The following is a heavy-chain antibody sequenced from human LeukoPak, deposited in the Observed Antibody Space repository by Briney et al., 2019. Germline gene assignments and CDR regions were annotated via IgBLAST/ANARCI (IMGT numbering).Heavy chain of an antibody. V-gene: IGHV4-34*01. CDR2: INHSGST. CDR3: ARDSNFLLSDL. Sequence: PSETLSLTCAVYGGSFSGYYWSWIRQPPGKGLEWIGEINHSGSTNYNPSLKSRVTISVDTSKNQFSLKLSSVTAADTAVYYCARDSNFLLSDLWGQGTLVTVSS. J-gene: IGHJ4*02. D-gene: IGHD2-8*01. CDR1: GGSFSGYY.